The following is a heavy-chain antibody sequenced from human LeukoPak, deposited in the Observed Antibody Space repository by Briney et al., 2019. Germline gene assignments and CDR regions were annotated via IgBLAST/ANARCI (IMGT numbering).Heavy chain of an antibody. CDR1: GFTFNSGA. Sequence: GGSLRLSCAASGFTFNSGAMGWVRQAPGKGLEWVSSISATGGNTYYADSVRGRFTISRDNSKNTLYLQMNSLRAEDTAVYYCAKGEQLVPYYYYYMDVWGKGTTVTVSS. D-gene: IGHD6-6*01. CDR3: AKGEQLVPYYYYYMDV. V-gene: IGHV3-23*01. CDR2: ISATGGNT. J-gene: IGHJ6*03.